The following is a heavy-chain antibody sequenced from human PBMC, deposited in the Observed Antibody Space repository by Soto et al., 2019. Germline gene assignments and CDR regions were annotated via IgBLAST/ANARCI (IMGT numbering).Heavy chain of an antibody. CDR2: IIPIFGTA. V-gene: IGHV1-69*13. D-gene: IGHD5-18*01. CDR3: ARVMGNTAMVWGYKDIEHYYGMDV. J-gene: IGHJ6*02. Sequence: WASVKVSCKASGGTFSSYAISWVRQAPGQGLEWMGGIIPIFGTANYAQKFQGRVTITADESTSTAYMELSSLRSEDTAVYYCARVMGNTAMVWGYKDIEHYYGMDVWGQGTTVTVSS. CDR1: GGTFSSYA.